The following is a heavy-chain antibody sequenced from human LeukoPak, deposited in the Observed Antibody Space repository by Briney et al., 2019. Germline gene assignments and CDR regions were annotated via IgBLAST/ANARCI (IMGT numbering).Heavy chain of an antibody. J-gene: IGHJ3*02. CDR2: ISGSGGST. D-gene: IGHD6-19*01. V-gene: IGHV3-23*01. CDR3: AKARSGWYSYRDAFDI. CDR1: GFTFSSYA. Sequence: PGGSLRLSCAASGFTFSSYAMSWVRQAPGKGLEWVSAISGSGGSTYYADSVKGRFTISRDNSKNTLYLQMNSLRAEDTAVYYCAKARSGWYSYRDAFDIWGQGTMVTVSS.